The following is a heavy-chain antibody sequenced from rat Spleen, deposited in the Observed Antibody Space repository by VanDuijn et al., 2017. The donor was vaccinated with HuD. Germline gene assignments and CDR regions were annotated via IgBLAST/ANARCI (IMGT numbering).Heavy chain of an antibody. CDR2: IIYDGSST. V-gene: IGHV5-17*01. CDR1: GFTFSDYA. J-gene: IGHJ2*01. CDR3: ARCTTDSHFDY. Sequence: EVQLVESGGGLVQPGRSLKFSCAASGFTFSDYAMAWVRQAPKKGLEWVATIIYDGSSTYYRDSVKGRFTISRDNAKSTLYLQMDSLRSEDTATYYCARCTTDSHFDYWGQGVMVTVSS. D-gene: IGHD1-6*01.